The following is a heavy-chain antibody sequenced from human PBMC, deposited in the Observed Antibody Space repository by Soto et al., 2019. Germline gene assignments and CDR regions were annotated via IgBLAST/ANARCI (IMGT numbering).Heavy chain of an antibody. CDR3: ARAVGGESSGTRGWFDP. J-gene: IGHJ5*02. V-gene: IGHV4-34*12. CDR2: VFRSGST. CDR1: GASFSGYY. Sequence: PSETLSLTCAVNGASFSGYYWRWIRQPPGKGLEWIGEVFRSGSTNYNPSLKSRVTISVDTAKNQFSLKLSSVTAADTAVYYCARAVGGESSGTRGWFDPWAQGTLVTVSS. D-gene: IGHD3-22*01.